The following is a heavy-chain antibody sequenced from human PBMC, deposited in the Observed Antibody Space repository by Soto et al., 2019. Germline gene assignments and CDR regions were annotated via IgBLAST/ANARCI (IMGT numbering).Heavy chain of an antibody. CDR2: ISAYNGNT. CDR3: ARVYRITMVRGALSEY. D-gene: IGHD3-10*01. CDR1: GYTFTSYG. Sequence: QVQLVQSGAEVKKPGASVKVSCKASGYTFTSYGISWVRQAPGQGLEWMGWISAYNGNTNYAQKLQGRVTMTTATSTSTAYMEMRSLRSDDTAVYYCARVYRITMVRGALSEYWGQGPLVTVSS. V-gene: IGHV1-18*01. J-gene: IGHJ4*02.